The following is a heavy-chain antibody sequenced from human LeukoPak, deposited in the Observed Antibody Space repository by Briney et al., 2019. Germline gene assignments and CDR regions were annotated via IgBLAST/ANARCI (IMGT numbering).Heavy chain of an antibody. CDR1: GFTFNEHY. Sequence: PGGSLRLSCATSGFTFNEHYLGWVRQAPGKGLEWVSYIGSSSPTIYYADSVKGRFTISRDNAKNSLYLQMNSLRAEDTAVYYCARVHGGYPFDYWGQGTLVTVSS. J-gene: IGHJ4*02. CDR2: IGSSSPTI. V-gene: IGHV3-11*04. CDR3: ARVHGGYPFDY. D-gene: IGHD2-15*01.